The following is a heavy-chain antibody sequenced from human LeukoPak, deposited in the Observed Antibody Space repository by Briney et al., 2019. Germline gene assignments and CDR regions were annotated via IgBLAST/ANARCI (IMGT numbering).Heavy chain of an antibody. CDR3: ARRSTPYYYDSSGYSPFDY. J-gene: IGHJ4*02. CDR1: GFTFSSHA. CDR2: ISGSGGST. V-gene: IGHV3-23*01. Sequence: GGSLRLSCAASGFTFSSHAMSWVRQASGKGLEWVSAISGSGGSTYYVGSVKGRFTISRDNSKNTVYLQMNSLRAEDTAVYYCARRSTPYYYDSSGYSPFDYWGQGTLVTVSS. D-gene: IGHD3-22*01.